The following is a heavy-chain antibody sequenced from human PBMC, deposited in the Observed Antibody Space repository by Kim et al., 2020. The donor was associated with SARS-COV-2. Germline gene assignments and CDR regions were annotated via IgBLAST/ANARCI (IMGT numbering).Heavy chain of an antibody. CDR3: ARAGDSSSWYFSYYYGMDV. D-gene: IGHD6-13*01. CDR1: GFTFSSYW. Sequence: GGSLRLSCAASGFTFSSYWMSWVRQAPGKGLEWVANIKQDGSEKYYVDSVKGRFTISRDNAKNSLYLQMNSLRAEDTAVYYGARAGDSSSWYFSYYYGMDVWGQGTTVTVSS. J-gene: IGHJ6*02. V-gene: IGHV3-7*03. CDR2: IKQDGSEK.